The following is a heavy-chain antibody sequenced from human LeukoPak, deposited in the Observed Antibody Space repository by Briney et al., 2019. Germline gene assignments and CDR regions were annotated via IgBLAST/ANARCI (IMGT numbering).Heavy chain of an antibody. CDR1: GGSISSSSYY. CDR3: ARDAFSSSGWYEGY. CDR2: IYYSGST. D-gene: IGHD6-19*01. V-gene: IGHV4-39*07. J-gene: IGHJ4*02. Sequence: SETLSLTCTVSGGSISSSSYYWGWIRQPPGKGLEWIGSIYYSGSTYYNPSLKSRVTISVDTSKNQFSLKLSSVTAADTAVYYCARDAFSSSGWYEGYWGQGTLVTVSS.